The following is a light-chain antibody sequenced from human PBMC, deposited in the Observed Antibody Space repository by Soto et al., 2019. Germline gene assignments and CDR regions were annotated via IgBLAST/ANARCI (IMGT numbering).Light chain of an antibody. J-gene: IGLJ2*01. CDR2: EVY. V-gene: IGLV2-14*01. CDR1: SSDIGYSQY. CDR3: NSYTSSTTLQ. Sequence: QSVLTQPASVSGSPGQSTTISCTGTSSDIGYSQYVSWYQQHPGKAPKLIIFEVYNRPSGTSDRFSGSKSGNTASLTISGLQAEDEAYYYCNSYTSSTTLQFGGGTKVTVL.